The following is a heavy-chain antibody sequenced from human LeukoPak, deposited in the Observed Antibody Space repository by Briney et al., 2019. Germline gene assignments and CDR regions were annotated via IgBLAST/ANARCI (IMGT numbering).Heavy chain of an antibody. J-gene: IGHJ5*02. D-gene: IGHD4-17*01. CDR2: LNPISGAT. V-gene: IGHV1-2*02. Sequence: ASVKASCKASGYTFTDYHMHWVRQAPGQGLEWMGWLNPISGATYYAQTFHGRVTMTRDTSISTAYMELTWLRSDDTAVYYCARGVDYGDYVGWFDPWGQGTLVTVSS. CDR3: ARGVDYGDYVGWFDP. CDR1: GYTFTDYH.